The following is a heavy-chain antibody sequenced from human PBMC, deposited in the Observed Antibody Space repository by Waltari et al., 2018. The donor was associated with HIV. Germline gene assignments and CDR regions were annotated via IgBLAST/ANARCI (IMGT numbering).Heavy chain of an antibody. CDR2: MRYDGTNK. Sequence: VQLVESGGGVVQPGGSLRLSCSASGFTFTGYDIHWVRQAPGKGLEWVAFMRYDGTNKYYADSVKGRFTISRDNSKNSLYLQMNSLRAEDTALYYCAKEGATLTTSAYFYYYGMDVWGQGTTVTVSS. J-gene: IGHJ6*02. CDR3: AKEGATLTTSAYFYYYGMDV. V-gene: IGHV3-30*02. CDR1: GFTFTGYD. D-gene: IGHD4-4*01.